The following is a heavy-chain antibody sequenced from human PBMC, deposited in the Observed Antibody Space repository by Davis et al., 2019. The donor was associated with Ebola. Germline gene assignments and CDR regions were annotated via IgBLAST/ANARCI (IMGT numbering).Heavy chain of an antibody. CDR2: IYYSGIT. CDR1: GGSIISSSSY. CDR3: ARQGWSGYSLRHWLDP. D-gene: IGHD3-3*01. V-gene: IGHV4-39*01. J-gene: IGHJ5*02. Sequence: SEPLSLTCTVSGGSIISSSSYWGWIRQPLRKGLEWIGSIYYSGITYYNPSLKSRVTISVDTSKNQFSLKLRSVTAADTAVYYCARQGWSGYSLRHWLDPWGRGTLVTVSS.